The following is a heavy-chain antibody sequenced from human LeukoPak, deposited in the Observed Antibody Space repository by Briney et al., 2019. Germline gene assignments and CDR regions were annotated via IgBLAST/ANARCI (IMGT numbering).Heavy chain of an antibody. Sequence: PSETLSLTCTVSGGSISSYYWSWIRQPAGKGLEWIGRIYTSGSTNYNPSLKSRVTTSVDTSKNQFSLKLSSVTAADTAVYYCARGRHDYGDHNFDYWGQGTLVTVSS. CDR2: IYTSGST. V-gene: IGHV4-4*07. CDR1: GGSISSYY. J-gene: IGHJ4*02. D-gene: IGHD4-17*01. CDR3: ARGRHDYGDHNFDY.